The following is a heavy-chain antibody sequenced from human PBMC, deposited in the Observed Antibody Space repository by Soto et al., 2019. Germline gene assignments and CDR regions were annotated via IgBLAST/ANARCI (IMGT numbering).Heavy chain of an antibody. D-gene: IGHD3-22*01. J-gene: IGHJ6*02. CDR2: IVVGSGNT. V-gene: IGHV1-58*01. CDR1: GFTFTSSA. CDR3: AAAPAGYYDSSGYYYTHYYYYVMDV. Sequence: SVKVSCKASGFTFTSSAVQWVRQARGQRLEWIGWIVVGSGNTNYAQKFQERVTITRDMSTSTAYMELSSLRSEDTAVYYCAAAPAGYYDSSGYYYTHYYYYVMDVWGQGTTVTVS.